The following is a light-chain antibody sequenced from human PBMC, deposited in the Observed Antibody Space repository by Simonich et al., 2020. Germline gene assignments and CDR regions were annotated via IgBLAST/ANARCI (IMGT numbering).Light chain of an antibody. CDR1: QSVSSN. V-gene: IGKV3-15*01. CDR2: GAA. CDR3: QQYYSTPLT. J-gene: IGKJ4*01. Sequence: EIVMTQSPATLSVSPGERATLSCRASQSVSSNLAWYQQKPGQAPRLLIYGAAPRATGIPARFSGSGSGTEFTLTISSLPSEDVAVYYCQQYYSTPLTFGGGTKVEIK.